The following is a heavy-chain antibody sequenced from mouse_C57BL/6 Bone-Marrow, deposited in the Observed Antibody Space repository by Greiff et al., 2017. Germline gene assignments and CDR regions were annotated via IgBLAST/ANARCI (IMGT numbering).Heavy chain of an antibody. J-gene: IGHJ4*01. V-gene: IGHV5-17*01. CDR2: ISSGSSTI. CDR1: GFTFSDYG. CDR3: EGRFITTVVATDYYAMDY. Sequence: EVMLVESGGGLVKPGGSLKLSCAASGFTFSDYGMHWVRQAPEKGLEWVAYISSGSSTIYYADTVKGQFTISRDNAKNTLFLQMTSLRSKDTAMYYWEGRFITTVVATDYYAMDYWGQGTSVTVSS. D-gene: IGHD1-1*01.